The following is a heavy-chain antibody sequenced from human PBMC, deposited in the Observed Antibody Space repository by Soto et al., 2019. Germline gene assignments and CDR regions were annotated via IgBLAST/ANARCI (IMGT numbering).Heavy chain of an antibody. J-gene: IGHJ3*02. D-gene: IGHD6-6*01. CDR1: GFSFSSYG. CDR3: AREEQLEPVHDAFDI. CDR2: IWYDGSNK. Sequence: PGGSLRLSCAASGFSFSSYGMHWVRQAPGKGLEWVAVIWYDGSNKYYADSVKGRFTISRDNSKNTLYLQMNSLRAEDTAVYYCAREEQLEPVHDAFDIWGQGTMVTVSS. V-gene: IGHV3-33*01.